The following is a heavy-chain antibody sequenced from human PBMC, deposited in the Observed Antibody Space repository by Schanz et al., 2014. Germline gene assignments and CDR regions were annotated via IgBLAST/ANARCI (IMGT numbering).Heavy chain of an antibody. CDR3: ARENLNWEAFDI. CDR2: ISRDGTTS. CDR1: GFTVSFNS. Sequence: VQLVESGGGLVQPGGSLRLSCAASGFTVSFNSMTWIRQAPGKGLEWLSYISRDGTTSYYADSVKGRFTISRDNAKNSLYLEMTSLRGEDTAVYYCARENLNWEAFDIWGQGTVVTVSS. J-gene: IGHJ3*02. D-gene: IGHD7-27*01. V-gene: IGHV3-11*01.